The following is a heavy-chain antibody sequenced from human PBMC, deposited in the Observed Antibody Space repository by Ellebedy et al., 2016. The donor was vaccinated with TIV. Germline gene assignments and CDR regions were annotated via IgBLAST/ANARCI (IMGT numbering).Heavy chain of an antibody. CDR1: GFIFDDYA. V-gene: IGHV3-9*01. Sequence: PGGSLRLSCAASGFIFDDYAMHWIRQPPGKGLEWVSGISWNSGNLAYAGSVKGRFTISRDNARKSLYLQMNSLRSEDTAFYYCVKGLDAFDIWGQGTMVTVSS. CDR2: ISWNSGNL. J-gene: IGHJ3*02. CDR3: VKGLDAFDI.